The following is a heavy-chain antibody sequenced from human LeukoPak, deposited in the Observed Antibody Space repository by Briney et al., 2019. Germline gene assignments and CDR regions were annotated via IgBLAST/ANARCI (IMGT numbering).Heavy chain of an antibody. CDR3: ARDGYSGNDGL. V-gene: IGHV4-59*01. Sequence: SETLSLTCTVSGGSISNYYWSWIRQPPGKGLEWIAYIYHSGSTNYNPSLKSRVTISVDTSKNQFSLRLSSVTAADTAVYYCARDGYSGNDGLWGQGTLVTVSS. CDR1: GGSISNYY. D-gene: IGHD5-12*01. CDR2: IYHSGST. J-gene: IGHJ4*02.